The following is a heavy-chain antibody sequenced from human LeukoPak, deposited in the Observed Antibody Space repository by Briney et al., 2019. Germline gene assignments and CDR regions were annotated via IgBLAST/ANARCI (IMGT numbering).Heavy chain of an antibody. Sequence: SETLSLTCTVSGGSISSYYWSWIRQPPGKGLEWIGYIYYSGSTNYNPSLKSRVTISVDTSKNQFSLKLSSVTAADTAVYYCARDRRPPSIAVAGTDFDYWGQGTLVTVSS. V-gene: IGHV4-59*12. D-gene: IGHD6-19*01. CDR3: ARDRRPPSIAVAGTDFDY. CDR1: GGSISSYY. CDR2: IYYSGST. J-gene: IGHJ4*02.